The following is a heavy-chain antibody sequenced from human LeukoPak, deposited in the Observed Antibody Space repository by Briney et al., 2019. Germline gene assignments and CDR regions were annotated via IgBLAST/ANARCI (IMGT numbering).Heavy chain of an antibody. V-gene: IGHV1-69*04. J-gene: IGHJ5*02. D-gene: IGHD6-13*01. CDR2: IIPILGIA. CDR3: ASASAVSYSSSWLNWFDP. Sequence: GSSVKVSCKASGGTFISYAISWVRQAPGQGLEWMGRIIPILGIANYAQKFQGRVTITADKSTSTAYMELSSLRSEDTAVYYCASASAVSYSSSWLNWFDPWGQGTLVTVSS. CDR1: GGTFISYA.